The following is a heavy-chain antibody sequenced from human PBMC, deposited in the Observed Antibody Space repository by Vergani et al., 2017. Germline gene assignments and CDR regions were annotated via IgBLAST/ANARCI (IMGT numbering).Heavy chain of an antibody. D-gene: IGHD2-2*01. CDR2: IIPILGIA. CDR1: GGTFSSYA. J-gene: IGHJ6*02. Sequence: QVQLVQSGAEVKKPGASVKVSCKASGGTFSSYAISWVRQAPGQGLEWMGRIIPILGIANYAQKFQGRVTITADKSTSTAYMELSSLRSDDTAVYYCARDKGYCSSTSCLYYYYYGMDVWGQGTTVTVSS. CDR3: ARDKGYCSSTSCLYYYYYGMDV. V-gene: IGHV1-69*04.